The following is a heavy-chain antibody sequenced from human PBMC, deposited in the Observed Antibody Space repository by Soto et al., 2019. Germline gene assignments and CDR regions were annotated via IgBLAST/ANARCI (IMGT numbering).Heavy chain of an antibody. CDR1: GYIFTDYY. Sequence: ASVKVSCKASGYIFTDYYMHWVRQAPGQELGWMGRINPNSGSTNYAQKFQGRVTMTRDTSTSTVYMELSSLRSEDTAVYYCARGLRQFQSFDYWGQGTLVTVSS. D-gene: IGHD2-21*01. J-gene: IGHJ4*02. V-gene: IGHV1-2*06. CDR2: INPNSGST. CDR3: ARGLRQFQSFDY.